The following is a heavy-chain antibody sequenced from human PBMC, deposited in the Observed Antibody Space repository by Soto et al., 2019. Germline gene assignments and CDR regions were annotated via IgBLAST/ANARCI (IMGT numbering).Heavy chain of an antibody. CDR1: GYTFTSYG. Sequence: ASVKVSCKASGYTFTSYGISWVRQAPGQGLEWMGWISAYNGNTNYAQKLQGRVTMTTDTSTSTAYMELRSLRSDDTAVYYCASSCYDFWSGYYCLDPWGQGTLVTVSS. CDR2: ISAYNGNT. V-gene: IGHV1-18*01. J-gene: IGHJ5*02. CDR3: ASSCYDFWSGYYCLDP. D-gene: IGHD3-3*01.